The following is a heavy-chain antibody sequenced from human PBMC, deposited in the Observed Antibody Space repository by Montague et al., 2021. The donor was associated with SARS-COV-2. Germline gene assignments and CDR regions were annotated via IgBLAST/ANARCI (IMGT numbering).Heavy chain of an antibody. Sequence: SETLSLTCTVSGGSISSSSYYWGWIRQPPGKGLEWIGSIYYSGSTYYNPSHKSRVTISVDTSKNQFSLKLNSVTAADTAVYYCARDPSRQLLLYPVGGYYHGMDVWGQGTTVTVSS. D-gene: IGHD2-2*02. J-gene: IGHJ6*02. CDR1: GGSISSSSYY. V-gene: IGHV4-39*07. CDR3: ARDPSRQLLLYPVGGYYHGMDV. CDR2: IYYSGST.